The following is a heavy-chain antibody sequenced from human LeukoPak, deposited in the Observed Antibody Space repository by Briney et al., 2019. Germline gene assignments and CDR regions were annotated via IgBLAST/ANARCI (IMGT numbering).Heavy chain of an antibody. CDR2: IMPLFGTA. V-gene: IGHV1-69*05. CDR3: ARDVHGDYGSGWFDP. J-gene: IGHJ5*02. Sequence: ASVKVSCKTSGGTFNKSAISWVRQAPGQGLEWLGGIMPLFGTAGYAQKFQGRVTITKDESTRTVYLELTSLTSDDTAVYYCARDVHGDYGSGWFDPWGQGTLVSVSS. D-gene: IGHD4-17*01. CDR1: GGTFNKSA.